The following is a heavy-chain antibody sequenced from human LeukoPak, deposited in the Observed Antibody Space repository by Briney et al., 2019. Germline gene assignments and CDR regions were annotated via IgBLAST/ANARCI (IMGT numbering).Heavy chain of an antibody. J-gene: IGHJ4*02. Sequence: SETLSLTCTVSGGSISSYYWSWIRQPPGKGLEWIGEINHSGSTNYNPSLKSRVTISVDTSKNQFSLKLSSVTAADTAVYYCARGHIYDSSGYHYWGQGTLVTVSS. CDR2: INHSGST. D-gene: IGHD3-22*01. V-gene: IGHV4-34*01. CDR1: GGSISSYY. CDR3: ARGHIYDSSGYHY.